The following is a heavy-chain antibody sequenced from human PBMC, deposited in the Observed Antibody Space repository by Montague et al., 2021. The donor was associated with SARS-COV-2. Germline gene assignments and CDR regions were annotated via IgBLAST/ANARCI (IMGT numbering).Heavy chain of an antibody. Sequence: SETLSLTCAVYGGSFSGYYWSWIRQPPGKGLEWIGEINHSGSTNYNPSLKSRVTISVDTSKNQFSLKLSSATAADTAVYYCARVRAVPAAMRIVILGRSYYDMDVWGQGTTVTVSS. J-gene: IGHJ6*02. CDR3: ARVRAVPAAMRIVILGRSYYDMDV. D-gene: IGHD2-2*01. CDR2: INHSGST. V-gene: IGHV4-34*01. CDR1: GGSFSGYY.